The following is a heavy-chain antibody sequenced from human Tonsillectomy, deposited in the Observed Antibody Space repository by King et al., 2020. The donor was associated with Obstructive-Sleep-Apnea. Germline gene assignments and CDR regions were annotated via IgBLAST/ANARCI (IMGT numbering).Heavy chain of an antibody. D-gene: IGHD6-19*01. CDR3: AKAGQPYVSGEDYFDY. J-gene: IGHJ4*02. CDR2: ISGSGGST. V-gene: IGHV3-23*04. CDR1: GFTFSSYA. Sequence: VQLVESGGGLVQPGGSLRLSCAASGFTFSSYAMSWVRQAPGKGLEWVSVISGSGGSTYYANSVKGRFTISRDSSKTTLYLQMNSLRAEDTAVYYCAKAGQPYVSGEDYFDYWGQGTLVTVSS.